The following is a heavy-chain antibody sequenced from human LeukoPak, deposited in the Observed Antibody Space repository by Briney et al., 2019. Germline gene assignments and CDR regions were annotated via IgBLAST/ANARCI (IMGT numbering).Heavy chain of an antibody. J-gene: IGHJ6*02. CDR3: ASAAWEYQLNV. D-gene: IGHD2-2*01. CDR2: INHSGST. CDR1: GGSFSGYY. Sequence: PSETLSLTCAVYGGSFSGYYWSWIRQPPGKGLEWIGEINHSGSTNYNPSLKSRVTISVDTSKNQFSLKLSSVTAADTAVYYCASAAWEYQLNVWGQGTTVTVSS. V-gene: IGHV4-34*01.